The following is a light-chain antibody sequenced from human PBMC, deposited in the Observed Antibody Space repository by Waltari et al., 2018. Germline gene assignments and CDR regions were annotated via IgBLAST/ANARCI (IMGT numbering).Light chain of an antibody. J-gene: IGLJ3*02. CDR2: DVS. CDR1: SSDVGGYNY. CDR3: CSYAGSDTWV. V-gene: IGLV2-11*01. Sequence: QSALTQPRSVSGSPAQSVTISCTGTSSDVGGYNYVSWYQQHPGKATKLILYDVSKRPSGGPDRCSGSKSGNTADRTSSGRQADIEADDYCCSYAGSDTWVFGGGTKLTVL.